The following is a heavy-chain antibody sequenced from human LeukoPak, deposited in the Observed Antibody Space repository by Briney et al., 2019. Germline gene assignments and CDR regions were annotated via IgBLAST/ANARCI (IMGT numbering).Heavy chain of an antibody. D-gene: IGHD3-3*01. Sequence: GGSLRLSCAASGFTFRSYAMSWVRQAPGKGLEWVSAISGSGGSTYYADSVKGRFTISRDNSKNTLYLQMNSLRAEDTAVYYCANSNYDFWSGSPNWGQGTLVTVSS. CDR1: GFTFRSYA. J-gene: IGHJ4*02. CDR3: ANSNYDFWSGSPN. CDR2: ISGSGGST. V-gene: IGHV3-23*01.